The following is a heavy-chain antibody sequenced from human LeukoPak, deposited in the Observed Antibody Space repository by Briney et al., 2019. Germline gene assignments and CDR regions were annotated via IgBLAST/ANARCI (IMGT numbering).Heavy chain of an antibody. V-gene: IGHV1-69*05. D-gene: IGHD6-6*01. CDR1: GGTFSSYA. J-gene: IGHJ6*03. Sequence: EASVKVSCKASGGTFSSYAISWVRQAPGQGLEWMGGIIPIFGTANYAQKFQGRVTITTDESTSTAYMELSSLRSEDTAVYCCARDLRIAARRDYYYYMDVWGKGTTVTVSS. CDR2: IIPIFGTA. CDR3: ARDLRIAARRDYYYYMDV.